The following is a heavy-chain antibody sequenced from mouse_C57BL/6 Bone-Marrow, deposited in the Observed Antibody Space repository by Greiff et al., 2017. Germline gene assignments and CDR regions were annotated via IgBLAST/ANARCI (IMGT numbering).Heavy chain of an antibody. J-gene: IGHJ3*01. Sequence: EVQLQQSGPELVKPGASVKISCKASGYTFTDYYLNWVKQSHGKSLEWIGDINPNNGGTSYNQKFKGKATLTVDKFSSTAYMELRSLTSEDSAVYYCARNDYVLFAYWGQGTLVTVSA. V-gene: IGHV1-26*01. CDR2: INPNNGGT. CDR1: GYTFTDYY. CDR3: ARNDYVLFAY. D-gene: IGHD2-4*01.